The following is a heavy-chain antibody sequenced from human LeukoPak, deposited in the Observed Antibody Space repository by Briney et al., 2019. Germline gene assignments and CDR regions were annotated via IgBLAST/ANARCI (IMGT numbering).Heavy chain of an antibody. CDR2: IYYSDRT. D-gene: IGHD5-12*01. CDR1: GDSISRGTYN. Sequence: DPSETLSLTCTISGDSISRGTYNWSWIRRHPGRGLEWIGYIYYSDRTYYNPSLMSRGAISMDTTKNQFSLRLTSMTAADTAVYYCARDPGGGYDSGVHYFDYWGQGTLVTVSS. CDR3: ARDPGGGYDSGVHYFDY. J-gene: IGHJ4*02. V-gene: IGHV4-31*03.